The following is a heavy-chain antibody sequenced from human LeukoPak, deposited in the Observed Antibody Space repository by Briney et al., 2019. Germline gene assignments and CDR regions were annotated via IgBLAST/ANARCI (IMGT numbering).Heavy chain of an antibody. V-gene: IGHV3-7*01. CDR3: ARQAWAFLDY. CDR2: IKQDGSDK. D-gene: IGHD7-27*01. Sequence: GGSLRLSCAASGFTFTNYWMSWVRQAPGKGLEWVGNIKQDGSDKYYIDSVKGRFTISRDNAKNSLYLQMNSLRAEDTAVYYCARQAWAFLDYWVQGTLVTVSS. J-gene: IGHJ4*02. CDR1: GFTFTNYW.